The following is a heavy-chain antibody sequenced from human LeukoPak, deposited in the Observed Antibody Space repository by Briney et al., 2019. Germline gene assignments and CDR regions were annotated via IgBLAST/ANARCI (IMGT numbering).Heavy chain of an antibody. J-gene: IGHJ6*02. V-gene: IGHV1-18*01. CDR1: GYTFTSYG. CDR3: ARDADYYYYYGMDV. Sequence: ASVKVSCKASGYTFTSYGISWVRQAPGQGLEWMGWFSAYNGNTNYAQKLQGRVTMTTDTSTSTAYMELRSLRSDDTAVYYCARDADYYYYYGMDVWGQGTTVTVSS. CDR2: FSAYNGNT.